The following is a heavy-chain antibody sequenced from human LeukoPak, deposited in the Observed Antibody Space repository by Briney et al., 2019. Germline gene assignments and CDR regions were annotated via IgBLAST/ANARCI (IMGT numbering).Heavy chain of an antibody. CDR2: IYSGGNT. V-gene: IGHV3-53*01. CDR3: ARGGRAGWSGSYEDSFDI. Sequence: PGGSLRLSCAASGFTPSSNYMSWVRQAPRKGLGWVSVIYSGGNTYYADSVKGRFTISRDNSKNTLFLQMDSLRADDTAVYYCARGGRAGWSGSYEDSFDIWGQGTMVTVSS. D-gene: IGHD1-26*01. J-gene: IGHJ3*02. CDR1: GFTPSSNY.